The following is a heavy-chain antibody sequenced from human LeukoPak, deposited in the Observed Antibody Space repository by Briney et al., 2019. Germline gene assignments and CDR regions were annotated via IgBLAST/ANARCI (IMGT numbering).Heavy chain of an antibody. CDR3: AKDYCSSTSCYDDY. J-gene: IGHJ4*02. CDR2: ISSSSSYI. CDR1: GFTFSSYS. V-gene: IGHV3-21*04. Sequence: TGGSLRLSCAASGFTFSSYSMTWVRQAPGKGLEWVSSISSSSSYIYYADSVKGRFTISRDNAKNSLCLQMNSLRAEDTALYYCAKDYCSSTSCYDDYWGQGTLVTVSS. D-gene: IGHD2-2*01.